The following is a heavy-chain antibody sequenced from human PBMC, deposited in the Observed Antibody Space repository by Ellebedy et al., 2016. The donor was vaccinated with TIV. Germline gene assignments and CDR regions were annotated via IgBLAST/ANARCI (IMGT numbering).Heavy chain of an antibody. Sequence: AASVKVSCKASGDTFSKYAVNWVRQAPGQGLEWMGGTIPIFGTANYAQKFQGRVTITADEPTSTAYMELSSLRSEDTAVYYCARGEITMVRRNWFDPWGQGTLVIVSS. D-gene: IGHD3-10*01. J-gene: IGHJ5*02. CDR3: ARGEITMVRRNWFDP. CDR1: GDTFSKYA. V-gene: IGHV1-69*13. CDR2: TIPIFGTA.